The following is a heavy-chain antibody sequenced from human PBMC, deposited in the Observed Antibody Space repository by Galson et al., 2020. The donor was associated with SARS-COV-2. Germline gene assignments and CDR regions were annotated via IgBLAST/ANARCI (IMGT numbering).Heavy chain of an antibody. CDR1: GFTFSSYA. Sequence: GGSLRLSCAASGFTFSSYAMHWVRQAPGKGLEWVSVISYDGSNKYYADSVNGRFTISRDNSKNTLYLQMNSLRAEDTAVYYCARDWTYYDCWSGYLVPGAYYYYYRDVWGKGTTVAVAS. CDR2: ISYDGSNK. J-gene: IGHJ6*03. CDR3: ARDWTYYDCWSGYLVPGAYYYYYRDV. D-gene: IGHD3-3*01. V-gene: IGHV3-30*04.